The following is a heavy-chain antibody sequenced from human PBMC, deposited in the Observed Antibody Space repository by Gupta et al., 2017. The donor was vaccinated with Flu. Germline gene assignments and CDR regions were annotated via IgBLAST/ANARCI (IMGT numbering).Heavy chain of an antibody. D-gene: IGHD3-16*01. CDR2: IDHRGTI. CDR3: ARGTDYVWGRDDS. J-gene: IGHJ4*02. Sequence: IRQPPGKGLEWIGEIDHRGTITTYIPSLKSRLTMSVETAKNEFTLRRSSVTAADTAVYYCARGTDYVWGRDDSWGQGTRVTVSS. V-gene: IGHV4-34*01.